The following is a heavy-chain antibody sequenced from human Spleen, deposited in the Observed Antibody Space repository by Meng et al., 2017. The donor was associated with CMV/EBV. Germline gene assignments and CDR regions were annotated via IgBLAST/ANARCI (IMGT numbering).Heavy chain of an antibody. CDR1: GGSISSYY. J-gene: IGHJ6*02. Sequence: SETLSLTCTVSGGSISSYYWSWIRQPPGKGLEWIGYIYYSGSTNYNPSLKSRVTISVDTSKNQFSLKLSSVTAADTAVYYCARDHVASGSYYYYYGMDVWGQGTTVTVSS. V-gene: IGHV4-59*01. CDR2: IYYSGST. CDR3: ARDHVASGSYYYYYGMDV. D-gene: IGHD1-26*01.